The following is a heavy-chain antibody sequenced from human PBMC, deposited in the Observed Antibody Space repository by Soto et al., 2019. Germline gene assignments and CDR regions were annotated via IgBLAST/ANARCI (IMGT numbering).Heavy chain of an antibody. CDR3: ARLQFTDWFDP. J-gene: IGHJ5*02. V-gene: IGHV4-39*01. Sequence: SETLSLTCTVSGGSLSSSSYYWGWIRQPPGKGLEWIGSMYYSGSTYYNPSLKSRVTISVDTSKDQLSLKLSSVTAADTAVYNCARLQFTDWFDPWGQGTLVTVSS. D-gene: IGHD1-1*01. CDR2: MYYSGST. CDR1: GGSLSSSSYY.